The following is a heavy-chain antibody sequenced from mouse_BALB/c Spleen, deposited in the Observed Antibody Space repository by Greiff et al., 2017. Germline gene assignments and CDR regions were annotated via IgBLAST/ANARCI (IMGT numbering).Heavy chain of an antibody. CDR1: GFNIKDTY. CDR2: IDPANGNT. CDR3: ARYDYDYAMDY. V-gene: IGHV14-3*02. Sequence: EVQRVESGAELVKPGASVKLSCTASGFNIKDTYMHWVKQRPEQGLEWIGRIDPANGNTKYDPKFQGKATITADTSSNTAYLQLSSLTSEDTAVYYCARYDYDYAMDYWGQGTSVTVSS. J-gene: IGHJ4*01. D-gene: IGHD2-4*01.